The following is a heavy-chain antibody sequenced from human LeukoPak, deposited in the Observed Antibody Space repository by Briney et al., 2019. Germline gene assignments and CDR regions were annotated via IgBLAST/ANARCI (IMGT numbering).Heavy chain of an antibody. CDR2: VSPEGGRT. J-gene: IGHJ4*02. CDR3: ARVLSYFGSGSYPAY. Sequence: GGSLRLSCAASGFTFTSYWMHWVRQVPGKGLVWIAHVSPEGGRTDYADSVKGRFTVSRDNTNHILYLQMNRLTADDTAVYYCARVLSYFGSGSYPAYWGQGTLVTVSS. D-gene: IGHD3-10*01. CDR1: GFTFTSYW. V-gene: IGHV3-74*01.